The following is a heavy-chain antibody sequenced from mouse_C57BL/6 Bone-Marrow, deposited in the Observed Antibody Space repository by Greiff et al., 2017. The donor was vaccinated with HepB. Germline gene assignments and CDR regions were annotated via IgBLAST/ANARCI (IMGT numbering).Heavy chain of an antibody. V-gene: IGHV3-6*01. J-gene: IGHJ3*01. CDR1: GYSITSGYY. CDR2: ISYDGSN. Sequence: VQRVESGPGLVKPSQSLSLTCSVTGYSITSGYYWNWIRQFPGNKLEWMGYISYDGSNNYNPSLKNRISITRDTSKNQFFLKLNSVTTEDTATYYCARSPHYYGSSYRFAYWGQGTLVTVSA. D-gene: IGHD1-1*01. CDR3: ARSPHYYGSSYRFAY.